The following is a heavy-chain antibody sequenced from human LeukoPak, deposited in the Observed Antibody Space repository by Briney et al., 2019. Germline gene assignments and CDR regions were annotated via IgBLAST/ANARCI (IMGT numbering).Heavy chain of an antibody. D-gene: IGHD3-22*01. CDR3: ANPSPPLFTMIVVEGYYGMDV. CDR2: IYSGGST. Sequence: GGSLRLSCAASGFTVSSNYMSWVRQAPGKGLEWVSVIYSGGSTYYADSVKGRFTISRDNSKNTLYLQMNSLRAEDTAVYYCANPSPPLFTMIVVEGYYGMDVWGQGTTVTVSS. V-gene: IGHV3-66*01. CDR1: GFTVSSNY. J-gene: IGHJ6*02.